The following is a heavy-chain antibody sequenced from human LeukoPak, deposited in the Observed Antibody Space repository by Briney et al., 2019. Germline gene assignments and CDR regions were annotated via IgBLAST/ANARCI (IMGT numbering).Heavy chain of an antibody. CDR2: IKQDGSER. CDR1: GFTFSSYW. CDR3: ARDWGAYYHFFDY. J-gene: IGHJ4*02. Sequence: GGSLRLSCAASGFTFSSYWMSWVRQAPGKGLEWVANIKQDGSERNYVDSVKGRFTISRDNAKKSLYLQMNSLRAEGTAVYYCARDWGAYYHFFDYWGQGTLVTVSS. V-gene: IGHV3-7*01. D-gene: IGHD3-22*01.